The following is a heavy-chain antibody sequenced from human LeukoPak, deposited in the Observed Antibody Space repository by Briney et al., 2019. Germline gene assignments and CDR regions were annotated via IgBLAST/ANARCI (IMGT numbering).Heavy chain of an antibody. CDR3: ARVMFGTIHDYGDNIDY. D-gene: IGHD4-17*01. Sequence: ASVKVSCKASGYTFTGYYMHWARQAPGQGLEWMGWINPNSGGTNYAQKFQGRVTMTRDTSISTAYMELSRLRSDDTAVYYCARVMFGTIHDYGDNIDYWGQGTLVTVSS. J-gene: IGHJ4*02. CDR2: INPNSGGT. CDR1: GYTFTGYY. V-gene: IGHV1-2*02.